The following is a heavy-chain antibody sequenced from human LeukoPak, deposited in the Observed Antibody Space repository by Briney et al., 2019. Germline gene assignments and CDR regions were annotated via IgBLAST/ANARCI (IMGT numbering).Heavy chain of an antibody. V-gene: IGHV3-23*01. J-gene: IGHJ4*02. CDR2: ISASGGST. CDR3: AKGVKIVSGKYFFDY. CDR1: VFAFSSHA. D-gene: IGHD5/OR15-5a*01. Sequence: GGSLRLSCAASVFAFSSHAMTWVRQAPGKGLEWVSTISASGGSTYYADSVRGRFTISRDNSKNTLYLQMNSLRAEDTAVYYCAKGVKIVSGKYFFDYWGQGTLVTVSS.